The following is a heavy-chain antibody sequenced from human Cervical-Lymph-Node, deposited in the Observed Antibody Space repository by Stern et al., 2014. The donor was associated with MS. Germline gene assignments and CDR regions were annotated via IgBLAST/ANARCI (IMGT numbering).Heavy chain of an antibody. CDR1: GYTFTTYG. Sequence: VQLVESGSELKKPGASVKVSCKTSGYTFTTYGVNWVRQAPGQGLEWMGWINTNTGNPTYAQDFTGRFVFSLDSSVTTAYLQIRSLKAEDTAVYYCARYAPMVTTDFDYWGQGTLVTVSS. J-gene: IGHJ4*02. CDR2: INTNTGNP. CDR3: ARYAPMVTTDFDY. V-gene: IGHV7-4-1*02. D-gene: IGHD4-17*01.